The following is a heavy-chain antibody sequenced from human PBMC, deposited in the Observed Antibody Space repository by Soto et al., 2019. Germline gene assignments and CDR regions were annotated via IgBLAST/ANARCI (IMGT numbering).Heavy chain of an antibody. J-gene: IGHJ4*02. D-gene: IGHD2-2*01. CDR1: GFTFSSYA. CDR2: ISYDGSNK. Sequence: GGSLRLSCAASGFTFSSYAMHWVRQAPGKGLEWVVAISYDGSNKYYADSVKGRFTISRDNSKNTLYLQMNSLRAEDTAVYYCARGPSSLTRFDYWGQGTLVTVSS. V-gene: IGHV3-30-3*01. CDR3: ARGPSSLTRFDY.